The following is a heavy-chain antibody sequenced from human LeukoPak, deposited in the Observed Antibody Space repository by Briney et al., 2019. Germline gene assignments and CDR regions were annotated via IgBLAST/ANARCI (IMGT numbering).Heavy chain of an antibody. V-gene: IGHV4-39*01. J-gene: IGHJ4*02. CDR3: GYYYDSSGYYSKY. CDR2: ISYSGST. D-gene: IGHD3-22*01. Sequence: SSETLSLTCTFSGVSISSCCYYWGWIRQPPGKGLEWVATISYSGSTYYNPSLKSRVTISVDTSKNQFSLKLSSVTAADTAVYYCGYYYDSSGYYSKYWGQGTLVTVSS. CDR1: GVSISSCCYY.